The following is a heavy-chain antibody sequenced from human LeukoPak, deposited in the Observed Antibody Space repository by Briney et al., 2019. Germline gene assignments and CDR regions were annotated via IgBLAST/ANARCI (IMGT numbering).Heavy chain of an antibody. V-gene: IGHV3-23*01. CDR1: GFTFSRYA. D-gene: IGHD6-19*01. J-gene: IGHJ4*02. Sequence: GGSLRLSCAASGFTFSRYAMSWDREAPGKGLEWVSAISESGVTTYYAGSVKGRFTISRDSSKNTLYLQMNSLRAEDTAIYYCAKGGRLMAVAADYWGQGTLVTVSS. CDR3: AKGGRLMAVAADY. CDR2: ISESGVTT.